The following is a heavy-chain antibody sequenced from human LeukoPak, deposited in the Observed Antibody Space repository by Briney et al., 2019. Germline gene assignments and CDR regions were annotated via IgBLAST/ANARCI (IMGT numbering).Heavy chain of an antibody. J-gene: IGHJ4*02. CDR3: ARESYYDSSRFDY. CDR2: INPNSGGT. Sequence: ASVKVSCKASGYTFTGYYMHWVRQAPGQELEWMGWINPNSGGTNYAQKFQGRVTMTRDTSISTAYMELSSLRSEDTAVYYCARESYYDSSRFDYWGQGTLVTVSS. D-gene: IGHD3-22*01. V-gene: IGHV1-2*02. CDR1: GYTFTGYY.